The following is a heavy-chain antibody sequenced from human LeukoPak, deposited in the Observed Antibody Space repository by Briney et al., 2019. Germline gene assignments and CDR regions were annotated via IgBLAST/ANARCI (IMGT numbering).Heavy chain of an antibody. CDR1: GGSISSGGYY. Sequence: SQTLSLTCTVSGGSISSGGYYWSWIRQHPGKGLEWIGYIYYSGSTNYNPSLKSRVTISVDTSKNQFTLNLGSVTAADTAVYYCARGRYGWLPFDYWGQGTLVTVSS. CDR2: IYYSGST. V-gene: IGHV4-31*03. CDR3: ARGRYGWLPFDY. J-gene: IGHJ4*02. D-gene: IGHD3-16*01.